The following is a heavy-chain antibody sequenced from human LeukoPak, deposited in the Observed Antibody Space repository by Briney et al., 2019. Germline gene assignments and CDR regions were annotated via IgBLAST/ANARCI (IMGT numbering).Heavy chain of an antibody. J-gene: IGHJ3*02. CDR2: ISSSSSYI. Sequence: PGGSLRLSCAASGFTFSSYSMNWVRQAPGKGLEWVSSISSSSSYIYYADSVKGRFTISRDNAKNSLYLQMNSLRAEDTAVYYCARESAYDGSGFNAFDIWGQGTMVTVSS. CDR3: ARESAYDGSGFNAFDI. D-gene: IGHD3-22*01. CDR1: GFTFSSYS. V-gene: IGHV3-21*01.